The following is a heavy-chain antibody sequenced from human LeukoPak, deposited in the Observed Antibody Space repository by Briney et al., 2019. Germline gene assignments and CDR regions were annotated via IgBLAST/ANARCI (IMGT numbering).Heavy chain of an antibody. J-gene: IGHJ2*01. CDR3: ARRAYYDCSGYNPTAGYFDL. V-gene: IGHV4-4*08. CDR1: GASILSYY. Sequence: SETLSLTCTVSGASILSYYWNWIRQSPGKGLEWIGFIYSNGITSYNPSLRSRGSISIATSRNQFSLRLTSVTAADTAIYYCARRAYYDCSGYNPTAGYFDLWGRGTLVTVSS. D-gene: IGHD3-22*01. CDR2: IYSNGIT.